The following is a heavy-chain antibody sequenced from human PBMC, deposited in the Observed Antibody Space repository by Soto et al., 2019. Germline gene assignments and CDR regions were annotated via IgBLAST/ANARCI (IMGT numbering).Heavy chain of an antibody. Sequence: EVQLVESGGGLVKPGGSLRLSCAASGFTFSSYSMNWVRQAPGKGLEWVSSISSSSSYIYYADSVKGRFTISRDNAKNSLYLQMNSLRAEDTAVYYCARDQAETEYSGYAMVYWGQGTLVTVSS. V-gene: IGHV3-21*01. CDR1: GFTFSSYS. CDR2: ISSSSSYI. D-gene: IGHD5-12*01. J-gene: IGHJ4*02. CDR3: ARDQAETEYSGYAMVY.